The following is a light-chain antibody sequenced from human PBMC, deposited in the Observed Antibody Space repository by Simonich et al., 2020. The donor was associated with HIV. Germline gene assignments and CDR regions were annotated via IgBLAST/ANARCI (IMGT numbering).Light chain of an antibody. CDR1: SSAVGGYNY. J-gene: IGLJ3*02. Sequence: QSALTQPASVSGSPGQSTTISCTGTSSAVGGYNYVSWYQQHPGQAPNLMFYDVIKRPSGVSNRFSGSKSGNTASLTISGLQAEDEADYYCNSYTSSSTWVFGGGTKLTVL. V-gene: IGLV2-14*01. CDR3: NSYTSSSTWV. CDR2: DVI.